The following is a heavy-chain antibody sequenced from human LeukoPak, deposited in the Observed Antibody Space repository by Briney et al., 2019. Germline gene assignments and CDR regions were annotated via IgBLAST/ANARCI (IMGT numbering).Heavy chain of an antibody. CDR1: GGSFSGYY. Sequence: SETLSLTCAVYGGSFSGYYWSWIRQPPGKGLEWIGEINHSGSTNYNPSLKSRVTISVDTSKNQFSLKLSSVTAADTAVYYCARGAGKRRAWFAPWGQGTLVTASS. CDR2: INHSGST. CDR3: ARGAGKRRAWFAP. D-gene: IGHD1-1*01. J-gene: IGHJ5*02. V-gene: IGHV4-34*01.